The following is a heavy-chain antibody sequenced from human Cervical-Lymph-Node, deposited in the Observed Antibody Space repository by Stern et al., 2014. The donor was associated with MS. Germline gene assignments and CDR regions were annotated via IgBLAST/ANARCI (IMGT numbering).Heavy chain of an antibody. J-gene: IGHJ4*02. CDR1: GYTFTSYA. Sequence: QVQLVQSGAELKKPGASVKLSCKAFGYTFTSYAIHWVRQAPGQGLEWVGWVIPGNGDTRYARNLQGRVTINKDTSANTAYMELNSLRSEDTAIYYCARDQTSTEKGLDYWGQGTLVTVSS. CDR3: ARDQTSTEKGLDY. CDR2: VIPGNGDT. D-gene: IGHD1-1*01. V-gene: IGHV1-3*01.